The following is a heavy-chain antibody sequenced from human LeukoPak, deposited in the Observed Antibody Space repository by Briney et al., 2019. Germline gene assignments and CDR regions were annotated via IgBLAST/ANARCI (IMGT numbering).Heavy chain of an antibody. CDR3: VREVSGDPWHNWFDP. V-gene: IGHV3-74*01. CDR2: INSDGSTT. J-gene: IGHJ5*02. D-gene: IGHD4-17*01. Sequence: GGSLRLSCAASGFTFSYYWMHWVRHAPGKGLVWVSRINSDGSTTDYADSVKGRFTISRDNAKNTLYLQMNSLRVEDTAVYYCVREVSGDPWHNWFDPWGQGTLVTVSA. CDR1: GFTFSYYW.